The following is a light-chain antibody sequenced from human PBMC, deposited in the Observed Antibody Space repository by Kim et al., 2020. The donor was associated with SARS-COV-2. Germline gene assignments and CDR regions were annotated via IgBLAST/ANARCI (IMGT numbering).Light chain of an antibody. V-gene: IGLV3-1*01. CDR3: QAWDSSTVV. Sequence: GSPGKPACIPCSGDNLGDKYVNWYQQKPGQSPVVVIYQDNKRPSGIPERFSGSNSGNTATLTISGTQAMDEADYYCQAWDSSTVVFGGGTQLTVL. J-gene: IGLJ3*02. CDR1: NLGDKY. CDR2: QDN.